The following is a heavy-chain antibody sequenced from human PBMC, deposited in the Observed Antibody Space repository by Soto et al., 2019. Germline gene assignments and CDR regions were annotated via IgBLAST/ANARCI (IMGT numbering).Heavy chain of an antibody. CDR3: ARSRPQGLDFPVVIPWDALDV. CDR2: VIPIFGTT. CDR1: GGAFSSSG. D-gene: IGHD2-21*01. V-gene: IGHV1-69*01. J-gene: IGHJ3*01. Sequence: QVQLVQSGAEMKKPGSSVRVSCKASGGAFSSSGISWVRQAPGQGLEWMAGVIPIFGTTKNAPKFQGRVTVSADESTRTAYMELSSMRSEDTAVYFCARSRPQGLDFPVVIPWDALDVWGQGTLVTVSS.